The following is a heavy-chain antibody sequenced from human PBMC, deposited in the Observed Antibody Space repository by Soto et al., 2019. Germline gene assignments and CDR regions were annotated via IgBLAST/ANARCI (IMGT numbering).Heavy chain of an antibody. J-gene: IGHJ6*02. CDR1: GCTFSSYR. CDR2: ISSSSSYI. D-gene: IGHD5-12*01. V-gene: IGHV3-21*01. CDR3: AGGVDIEATIPLNGMDV. Sequence: GGSLRPPCPAPGCTFSSYRMNWVRQAPGKGLEWVSSISSSSSYIHYADPVKGRITISRDNAKNSLYPEVNSLRAEDTAVYFCAGGVDIEATIPLNGMDVWGQGTTVTVSS.